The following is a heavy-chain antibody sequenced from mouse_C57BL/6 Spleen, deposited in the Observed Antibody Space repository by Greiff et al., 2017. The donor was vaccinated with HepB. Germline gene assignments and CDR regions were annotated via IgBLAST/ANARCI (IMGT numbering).Heavy chain of an antibody. Sequence: EVQLVESGGGLVQPKGSLKLSCAASGFSFNTYAMNWVRQAPGKGLEWVARIRSKSNNYATYYADSVKDRFTISRNDSESMLYLQMNNLKTEDTAMYYCVRDDYDGGYAMDYWGQGTSVTVSS. CDR2: IRSKSNNYAT. V-gene: IGHV10-1*01. CDR1: GFSFNTYA. CDR3: VRDDYDGGYAMDY. D-gene: IGHD2-4*01. J-gene: IGHJ4*01.